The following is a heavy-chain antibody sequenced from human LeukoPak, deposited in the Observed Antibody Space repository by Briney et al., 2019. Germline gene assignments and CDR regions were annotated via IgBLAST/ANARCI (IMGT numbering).Heavy chain of an antibody. CDR3: ARGFLPAAIN. CDR2: INHSGST. Sequence: PSETLSLTCAVYGRSFSGYYWSWIRQPPGKGLEWIGEINHSGSTNYNPSLKSRVTISVDTSKNQFSLKLSSVTAADTAVYYCARGFLPAAINWGQGTLVTVSS. CDR1: GRSFSGYY. D-gene: IGHD2-2*01. V-gene: IGHV4-34*01. J-gene: IGHJ4*02.